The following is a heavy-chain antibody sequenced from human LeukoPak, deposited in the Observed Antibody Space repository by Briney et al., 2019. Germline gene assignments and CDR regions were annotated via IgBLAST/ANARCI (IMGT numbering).Heavy chain of an antibody. V-gene: IGHV3-23*01. CDR3: ARSPSLYYYYYGMDV. CDR1: GFTFSSYA. J-gene: IGHJ6*04. Sequence: GGSLRLSCAASGFTFSSYAMSWVRQAPGKGLEWVSAISGSGGSTYYADSVKGRFTISRDNSKNTLYLQMNSLRAEDTAVYYCARSPSLYYYYYGMDVWGKGTTVTVSS. CDR2: ISGSGGST.